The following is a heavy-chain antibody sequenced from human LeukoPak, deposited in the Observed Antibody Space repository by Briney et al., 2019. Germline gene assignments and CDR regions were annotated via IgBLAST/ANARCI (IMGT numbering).Heavy chain of an antibody. D-gene: IGHD2-21*01. J-gene: IGHJ4*02. CDR2: IYHSGST. V-gene: IGHV4-39*07. Sequence: SETLSLTCTVSGGSISSSSYYWGWIRQPPGKGLEWIGSIYHSGSTYYNPSLKSRVTISVDTSKNQFSLKLSSVTAADTAVYYCARDGAGAYCGGDCFDYWGQGTLVTVSS. CDR1: GGSISSSSYY. CDR3: ARDGAGAYCGGDCFDY.